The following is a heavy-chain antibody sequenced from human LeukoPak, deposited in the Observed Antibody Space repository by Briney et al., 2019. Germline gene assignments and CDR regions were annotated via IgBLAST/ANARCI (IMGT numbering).Heavy chain of an antibody. CDR1: GGSFSSYY. CDR3: ARNYDSSGYYGETTDAFDI. CDR2: IYYSGST. V-gene: IGHV4-59*01. Sequence: SETLSLTCAVYGGSFSSYYWSWIRQPPGKGLEWIGYIYYSGSTNYNPSLKSRVTISVDTSKNQFSLKLSSVTAADTAVYYCARNYDSSGYYGETTDAFDIWGQGTTVTVSS. D-gene: IGHD3-22*01. J-gene: IGHJ3*02.